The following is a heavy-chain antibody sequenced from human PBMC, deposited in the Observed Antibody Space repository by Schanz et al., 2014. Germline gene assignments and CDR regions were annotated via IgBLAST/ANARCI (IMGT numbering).Heavy chain of an antibody. CDR2: INPSGGST. Sequence: QVPLVQSGAEVKKPGASVKVSCKASGYTFTSDSMHWVRQAPGQGLEWMGMINPSGGSTNNAQKFQGRLTMTRDTSTSTVYMELSSLRSEDTAVYYCARDGGEVVRGVSEGVNHYYYGMDVWGQGTTVTVSS. CDR3: ARDGGEVVRGVSEGVNHYYYGMDV. V-gene: IGHV1-46*03. D-gene: IGHD3-10*01. J-gene: IGHJ6*02. CDR1: GYTFTSDS.